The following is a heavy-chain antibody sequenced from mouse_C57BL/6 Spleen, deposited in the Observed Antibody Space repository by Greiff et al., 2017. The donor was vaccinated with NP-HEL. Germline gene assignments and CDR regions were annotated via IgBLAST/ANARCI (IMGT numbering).Heavy chain of an antibody. Sequence: QVQLQQSGTELVKPGASVKLSCKASGYTFTSYWMHWVKQRPGQGLEWIGNINPSNGGTNYNEKFKSKATLTVDKSSSTAYMQLSSLTSEDSAVYYCARGGYDGRWFAYWGQGTLVTVSA. D-gene: IGHD2-2*01. J-gene: IGHJ3*01. CDR3: ARGGYDGRWFAY. V-gene: IGHV1-53*01. CDR2: INPSNGGT. CDR1: GYTFTSYW.